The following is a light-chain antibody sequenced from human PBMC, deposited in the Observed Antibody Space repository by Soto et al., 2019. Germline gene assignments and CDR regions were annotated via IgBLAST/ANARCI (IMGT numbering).Light chain of an antibody. CDR1: QYIIKW. CDR3: QQYHFYPYT. Sequence: DIQMTQSPSTLSASIGDRVTITCRASQYIIKWLAWYQQKAGKAPKLLVYDASRLPSGVPSRFSGSGSGTEFTLTISSLQPDDFATYFCQQYHFYPYTFGQGTKVDIK. V-gene: IGKV1-5*01. CDR2: DAS. J-gene: IGKJ2*01.